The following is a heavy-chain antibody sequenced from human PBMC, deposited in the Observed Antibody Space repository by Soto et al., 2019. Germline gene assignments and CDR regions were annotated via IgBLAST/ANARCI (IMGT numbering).Heavy chain of an antibody. D-gene: IGHD3-10*01. J-gene: IGHJ4*02. Sequence: EVQLVESGGGLVQPGGSLRLSCAASGFVFSMYWMHWVRQAPGKWLEWVSRISDDGSTIHYADSVKGRFRISRDNAQNILFLEMTALRDDDTAVYYCVRGPRPSSVGTGAFWGQGSPVTVSS. CDR1: GFVFSMYW. V-gene: IGHV3-74*01. CDR2: ISDDGSTI. CDR3: VRGPRPSSVGTGAF.